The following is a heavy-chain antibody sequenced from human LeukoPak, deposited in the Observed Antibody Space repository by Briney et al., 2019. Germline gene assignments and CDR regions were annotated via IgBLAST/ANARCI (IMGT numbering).Heavy chain of an antibody. J-gene: IGHJ4*02. D-gene: IGHD5-12*01. V-gene: IGHV1-8*01. Sequence: GASVKVSCKASGYTFTSYDINWVRQATGQGLEWMGWMYPDSGNTGYAQKFQGRVTMTRNTSISTAYMELSSLRSEDTAVYYCARGSKEWLRLGPKSKLDYWGQGTLVTVSS. CDR1: GYTFTSYD. CDR3: ARGSKEWLRLGPKSKLDY. CDR2: MYPDSGNT.